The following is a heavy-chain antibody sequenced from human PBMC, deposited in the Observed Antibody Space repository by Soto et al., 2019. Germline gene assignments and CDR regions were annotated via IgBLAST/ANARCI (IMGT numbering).Heavy chain of an antibody. CDR3: ARGRYGDY. D-gene: IGHD1-1*01. CDR1: GYDFTTYG. J-gene: IGHJ4*02. CDR2: ISANNGNT. Sequence: QVHLVQSGAEVKKPGASVKVSCKGSGYDFTTYGITWVRQAPGQGLEWMAWISANNGNTDYAQKLQGRVTVTRDTTTSTEYMELRSLSSDDTAMYYCARGRYGDYWGQGALVTVSS. V-gene: IGHV1-18*01.